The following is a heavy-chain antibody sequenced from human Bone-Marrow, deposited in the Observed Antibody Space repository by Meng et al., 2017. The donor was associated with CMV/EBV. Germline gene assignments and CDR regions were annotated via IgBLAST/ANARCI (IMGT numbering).Heavy chain of an antibody. CDR3: ARTYGKAFDI. V-gene: IGHV4-39*07. CDR2: IYYSGST. D-gene: IGHD4-17*01. CDR1: GGSISSSSYY. J-gene: IGHJ3*02. Sequence: SETLSLTCTVSGGSISSSSYYWGWIRQPPGKGLEWIGSIYYSGSTYYNPSLKSRVTISVDTSKNQFSLKLSSVTAADTAVYYCARTYGKAFDIWGQGTMVTVSS.